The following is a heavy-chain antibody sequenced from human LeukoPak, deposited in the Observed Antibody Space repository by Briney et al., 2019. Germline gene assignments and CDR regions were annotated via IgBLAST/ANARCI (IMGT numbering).Heavy chain of an antibody. D-gene: IGHD2-2*01. CDR2: IYYSGST. CDR1: GGSISSSSYY. J-gene: IGHJ5*02. V-gene: IGHV4-39*07. CDR3: AKVYGGDCSSPSRYPNWFAP. Sequence: SETLSLTCTVSGGSISSSSYYWGWIRQPPGKGLEWIGSIYYSGSTYYNPSLKSRVTISVDTSKNQFSLKLSSVTAADTAVYYCAKVYGGDCSSPSRYPNWFAPGGQGTLVTVSS.